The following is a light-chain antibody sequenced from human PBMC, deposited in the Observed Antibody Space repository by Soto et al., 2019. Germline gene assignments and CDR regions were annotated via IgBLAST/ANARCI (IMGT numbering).Light chain of an antibody. CDR2: GVS. Sequence: EIVLTQSPGTLSSSPGEKATLSCRASQNVSNYLAWYQQKPGQAPRLLIHGVSSRDTGIPDRFSGSGSGTDFTLTISSLEPEDFALYYCQQYYMFALSFGGGTQVEIK. J-gene: IGKJ4*01. CDR1: QNVSNY. CDR3: QQYYMFALS. V-gene: IGKV3-20*01.